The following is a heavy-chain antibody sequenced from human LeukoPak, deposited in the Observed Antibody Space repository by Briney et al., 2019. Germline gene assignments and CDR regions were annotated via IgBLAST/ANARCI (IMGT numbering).Heavy chain of an antibody. V-gene: IGHV3-23*01. J-gene: IGHJ4*02. D-gene: IGHD3-22*01. CDR3: AKGSYYDSSGSFYFDY. CDR2: ISGSGDNT. CDR1: GFTFTSYA. Sequence: GGSLRLSCAASGFTFTSYALSWVGKAPGKGLGWASGISGSGDNTYYADSVKGRFTISRDNSKNTLYVQVNSLGTEDTAAYYCAKGSYYDSSGSFYFDYWGQGTLVTVSS.